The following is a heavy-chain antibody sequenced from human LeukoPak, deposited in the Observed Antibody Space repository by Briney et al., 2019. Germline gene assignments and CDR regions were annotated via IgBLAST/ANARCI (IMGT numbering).Heavy chain of an antibody. D-gene: IGHD2-15*01. V-gene: IGHV1-2*02. Sequence: ASVKVSCKASGYTFTGYYMQWVRQAPGQGLEWMGWINPNSGGTNYAQKFQGRVTMTEDTSTDTAYMELSSLRSEDTAVYYCATITVVVVAATPTYDAFDIWGQGTMVTVSS. CDR1: GYTFTGYY. CDR2: INPNSGGT. CDR3: ATITVVVVAATPTYDAFDI. J-gene: IGHJ3*02.